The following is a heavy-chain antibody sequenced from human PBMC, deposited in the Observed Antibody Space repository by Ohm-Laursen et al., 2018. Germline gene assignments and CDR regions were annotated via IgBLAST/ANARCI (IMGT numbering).Heavy chain of an antibody. CDR2: ISSSSSYI. CDR1: GFTFSSYS. Sequence: SLRLSCAASGFTFSSYSMNWVRQAPGKGLEWVSSISSSSSYIYYADSVKGRFTISRDNSKNTLDLQMNSLRPEDTAVYYCVKESSTGYYRTADYWGQGTLVTVSS. CDR3: VKESSTGYYRTADY. D-gene: IGHD3-9*01. V-gene: IGHV3-21*01. J-gene: IGHJ4*02.